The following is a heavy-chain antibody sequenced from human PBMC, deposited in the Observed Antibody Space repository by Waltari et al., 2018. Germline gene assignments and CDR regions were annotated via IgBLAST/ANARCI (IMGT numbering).Heavy chain of an antibody. D-gene: IGHD6-13*01. CDR3: ARHTPRLDSSSWSGFQH. CDR1: GDSISSGYY. V-gene: IGHV4-38-2*01. Sequence: QVPLQESGPGLVKPSETLSLTCAVSGDSISSGYYWRWLRQPPWKGREWIGSIYHSGSTYYNPSLKSRVTISVDTSKNQFSLKLSSVTAADTAVYYCARHTPRLDSSSWSGFQHWGQGTLVTVSS. J-gene: IGHJ1*01. CDR2: IYHSGST.